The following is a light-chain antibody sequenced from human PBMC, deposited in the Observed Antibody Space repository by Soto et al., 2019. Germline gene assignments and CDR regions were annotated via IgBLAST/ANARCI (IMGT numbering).Light chain of an antibody. Sequence: QSVLTQPPSASASLGASVTLTCTLSSGYSDYKVDWYQQRPGKGPRFVMRVGTGGIVGSKGDGIPDRFSVLGSGLNRYLTIINIQEEDESDYHCGADHGSGSNFVYVFGTGTKLTVL. J-gene: IGLJ1*01. V-gene: IGLV9-49*01. CDR3: GADHGSGSNFVYV. CDR1: SGYSDYK. CDR2: VGTGGIVG.